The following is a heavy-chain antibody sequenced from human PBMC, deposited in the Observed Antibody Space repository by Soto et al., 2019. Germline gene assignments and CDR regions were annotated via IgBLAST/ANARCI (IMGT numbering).Heavy chain of an antibody. V-gene: IGHV1-18*01. D-gene: IGHD5-18*01. CDR2: ISAYNGNT. J-gene: IGHJ4*02. CDR3: ARAYGGYSYGYSGGWYLPGPIFDY. CDR1: GYTFTRYG. Sequence: ASVKVSCKASGYTFTRYGIIWRRQDPEQGLEWMGWISAYNGNTNYAQKLQGRVTMTTDTSTSTAYMELRSLRSDDTAVYYCARAYGGYSYGYSGGWYLPGPIFDYWGQGTLVTVSS.